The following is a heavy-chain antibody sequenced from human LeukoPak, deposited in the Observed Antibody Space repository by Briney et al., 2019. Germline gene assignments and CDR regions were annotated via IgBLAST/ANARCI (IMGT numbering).Heavy chain of an antibody. J-gene: IGHJ5*02. CDR3: AKDQTGYCSTTTCFLSWFDP. CDR1: GFSFSNYG. CDR2: IGGSGGYT. Sequence: GGSLRLSCAASGFSFSNYGMSWVRQAPGKGLEWVSAIGGSGGYTYYADSVKGRFTISRDNSKNTLYLQMNSLRAEDTAVYYCAKDQTGYCSTTTCFLSWFDPWGQGTLVTVSS. V-gene: IGHV3-23*01. D-gene: IGHD2-2*01.